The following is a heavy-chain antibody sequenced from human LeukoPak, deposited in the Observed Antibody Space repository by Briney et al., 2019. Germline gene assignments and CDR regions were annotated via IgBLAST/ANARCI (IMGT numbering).Heavy chain of an antibody. CDR3: ARASRYCSGGSCFFFDP. CDR1: GGSISSYY. V-gene: IGHV4-59*01. J-gene: IGHJ5*02. Sequence: SETLSLTCTVSGGSISSYYWSWIRQPPGKGLEWIGYIYYSGSTNYNPSLKSRVTISVDTSKNQFSLRLSSVTAADTAVYYYARASRYCSGGSCFFFDPWGQGTLVTVSS. D-gene: IGHD2-15*01. CDR2: IYYSGST.